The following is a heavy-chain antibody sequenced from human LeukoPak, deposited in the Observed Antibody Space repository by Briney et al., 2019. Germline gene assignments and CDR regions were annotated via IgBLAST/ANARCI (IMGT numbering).Heavy chain of an antibody. CDR3: ARGQDIVVVPAAIRYNWFDP. CDR2: INHSGST. CDR1: GDSISAYY. V-gene: IGHV4-34*01. D-gene: IGHD2-2*01. Sequence: SETLSLTCTVSGDSISAYYWSWIRQPPGKGLEWIGEINHSGSTNYNPSLKSRVTISVDTSKNQFSLKLSSVTAADTAVYYCARGQDIVVVPAAIRYNWFDPWGQGTLVTVSS. J-gene: IGHJ5*02.